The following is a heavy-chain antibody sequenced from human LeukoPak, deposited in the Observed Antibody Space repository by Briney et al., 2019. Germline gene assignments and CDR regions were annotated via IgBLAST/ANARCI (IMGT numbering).Heavy chain of an antibody. CDR3: AREVEAAAATVNWFDP. D-gene: IGHD6-13*01. Sequence: PGGSLRLSCAASGFPFSSYWMHWVRQAPGKGLVWVSLINSDGSSTSYADSVKGRFTISRDNAKNTLYLQMNSLRAEDTAVYYCAREVEAAAATVNWFDPWGQGTLVTVSS. CDR1: GFPFSSYW. CDR2: INSDGSST. J-gene: IGHJ5*02. V-gene: IGHV3-74*01.